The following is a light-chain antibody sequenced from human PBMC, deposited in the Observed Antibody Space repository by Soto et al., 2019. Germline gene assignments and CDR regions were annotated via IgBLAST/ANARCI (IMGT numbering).Light chain of an antibody. CDR1: QGVTTN. CDR3: QQRTNWPLT. J-gene: IGKJ4*01. V-gene: IGKV3-11*01. Sequence: EIVMTQSPATLFVSPGDRAILSCRAGQGVTTNFAWYQQKSGQSPRLLIYDVSHRATGVPARFSGSGSGTDFTLTISSLEPEDSAVYYCQQRTNWPLTFGGGTKVDIK. CDR2: DVS.